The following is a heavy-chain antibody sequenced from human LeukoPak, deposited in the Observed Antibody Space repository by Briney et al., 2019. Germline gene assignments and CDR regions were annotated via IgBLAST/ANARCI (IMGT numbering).Heavy chain of an antibody. Sequence: SETLSLTCAVYGDFFSGYYWSWIRQPPGKGLEWIGEINHSGSTNYNPSLKSRVTISVDTSKNQFSLKLSSVTAADTAVYYCARHFVHVGSSDAFDIWGQGTMVTVSS. J-gene: IGHJ3*02. CDR2: INHSGST. D-gene: IGHD2-8*01. CDR3: ARHFVHVGSSDAFDI. CDR1: GDFFSGYY. V-gene: IGHV4-34*01.